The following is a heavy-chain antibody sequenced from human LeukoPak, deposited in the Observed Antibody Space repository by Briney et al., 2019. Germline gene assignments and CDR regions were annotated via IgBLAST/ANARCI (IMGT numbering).Heavy chain of an antibody. Sequence: PGGSLRLSCAASGFTFSDYYMSWIRQAPGKRREGVSYISSSGSTIYYADSVKGRFTISRDNARNSLYLQMNSLRAEDTAVYYCARDAVSTGYCDYWGQGTLVTVSS. CDR2: ISSSGSTI. V-gene: IGHV3-11*01. D-gene: IGHD2-8*02. CDR1: GFTFSDYY. J-gene: IGHJ4*02. CDR3: ARDAVSTGYCDY.